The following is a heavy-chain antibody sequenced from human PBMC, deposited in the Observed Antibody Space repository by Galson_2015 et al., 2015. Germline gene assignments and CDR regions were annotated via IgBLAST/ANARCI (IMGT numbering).Heavy chain of an antibody. D-gene: IGHD6-13*01. CDR1: GFTFSSYA. CDR2: ISYDGSNK. V-gene: IGHV3-30-3*01. CDR3: ARDLRGSSSWFH. J-gene: IGHJ4*02. Sequence: SLRLSCAASGFTFSSYAMRWVRQAPGKGLEWVAVISYDGSNKYYADSVKGRFTISRDNSKNTLYLQMNSLRAEDTAVYYCARDLRGSSSWFHWGQGTLVTVSS.